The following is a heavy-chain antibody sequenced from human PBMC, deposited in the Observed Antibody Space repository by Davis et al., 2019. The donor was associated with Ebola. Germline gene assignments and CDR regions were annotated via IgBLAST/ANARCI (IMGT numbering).Heavy chain of an antibody. CDR3: ARNPGGANGMDV. D-gene: IGHD1-26*01. J-gene: IGHJ6*02. Sequence: PGGSLRLSCAASGFIFRNYAMHWVRQAPGKGLEWVAVVSHSERERFYADSVKGRFTISRDNSENTLYLQMNSLRVEDTAVYHCARNPGGANGMDVWGQGTTVTVSS. CDR2: VSHSERER. V-gene: IGHV3-30*04. CDR1: GFIFRNYA.